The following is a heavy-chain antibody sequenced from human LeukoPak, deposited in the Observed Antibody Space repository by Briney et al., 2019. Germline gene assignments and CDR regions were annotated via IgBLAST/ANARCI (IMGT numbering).Heavy chain of an antibody. D-gene: IGHD2/OR15-2a*01. CDR1: GFSIRKYW. Sequence: GGSLRLSCAVSGFSIRKYWMDWVRQTPGKGPVWVSHLNGDGRTTYADSVKGRFTISRGNAKNTLYLQMDSLRAEDTAVYYCVRENKGIDYWGQGTLVTVSS. V-gene: IGHV3-74*03. CDR2: LNGDGRT. J-gene: IGHJ4*02. CDR3: VRENKGIDY.